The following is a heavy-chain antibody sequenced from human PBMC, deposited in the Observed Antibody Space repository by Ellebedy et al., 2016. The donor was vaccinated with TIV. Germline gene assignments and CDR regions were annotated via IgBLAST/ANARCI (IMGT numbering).Heavy chain of an antibody. CDR1: GFTFSSYW. D-gene: IGHD2-2*01. CDR3: ARGGATSSRYWRN. V-gene: IGHV3-74*01. CDR2: INSDGSNT. Sequence: PGGSLRLSCAASGFTFSSYWMHWVRQAPGKGLVWVSRINSDGSNTSNADSVEGRFTISRDNARNTLYLQMNSLRAEDTAVYYCARGGATSSRYWRNWGQGALVTVSS. J-gene: IGHJ4*02.